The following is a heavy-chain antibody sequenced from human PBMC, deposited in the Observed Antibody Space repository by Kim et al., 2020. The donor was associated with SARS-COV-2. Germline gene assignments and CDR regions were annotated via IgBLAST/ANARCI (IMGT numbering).Heavy chain of an antibody. D-gene: IGHD1-26*01. J-gene: IGHJ5*02. CDR3: TRWNSGNYYDAS. Sequence: GGSLRLSCAASGFTISDAWMSWVRQAPGKGLEWVGRIKSNTDGGTTEYAAPVKGRFTISRDDSTNTLFLQMSSLKTEDTALYYCTRWNSGNYYDASWGQGTRVTVSS. V-gene: IGHV3-15*01. CDR1: GFTISDAW. CDR2: IKSNTDGGTT.